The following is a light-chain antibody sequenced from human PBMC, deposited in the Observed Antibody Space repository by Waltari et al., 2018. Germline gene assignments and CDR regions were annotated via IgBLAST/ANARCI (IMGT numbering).Light chain of an antibody. CDR2: DVT. J-gene: IGKJ3*01. CDR1: QNLASF. CDR3: QERKTWPRVT. Sequence: EIVLTQSPATLSLSPGERATLSCRASQNLASFLAWFQQKPGQSPRLLIYDVTKRATAIPARFSGSGTGTDFTLTISSLEPEDFAVYYCQERKTWPRVTFGPGTKVEIK. V-gene: IGKV3-11*01.